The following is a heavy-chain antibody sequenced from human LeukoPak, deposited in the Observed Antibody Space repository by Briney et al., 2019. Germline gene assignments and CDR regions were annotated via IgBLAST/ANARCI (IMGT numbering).Heavy chain of an antibody. CDR3: ARHYCGGDCYSRWYLDL. CDR1: RRSIRNYH. D-gene: IGHD2-21*02. Sequence: SETLLLTCSVSRRSIRNYHWSSIRQPAGTGVEWIERVYSRGSTNHNHSVKRRVTMSVDTSKNQFSLKLGSVTAADTAVYYCARHYCGGDCYSRWYLDLWGRGTLVTVSS. V-gene: IGHV4-4*07. CDR2: VYSRGST. J-gene: IGHJ2*01.